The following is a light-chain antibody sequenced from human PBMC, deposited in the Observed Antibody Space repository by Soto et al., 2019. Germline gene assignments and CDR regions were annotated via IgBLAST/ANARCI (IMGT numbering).Light chain of an antibody. CDR2: GAS. CDR3: QQYGSSPYT. J-gene: IGKJ5*01. Sequence: EMVLTQSPGTLSLSPGESATRXXRSSQSVSSRFLAWYQQKPGQAPRXXMYGASNRATGIPDRFSGTGAGTDFTLTISRLEPEDFAVYYCQQYGSSPYTFGLGTRLEIK. CDR1: QSVSSRF. V-gene: IGKV3-20*01.